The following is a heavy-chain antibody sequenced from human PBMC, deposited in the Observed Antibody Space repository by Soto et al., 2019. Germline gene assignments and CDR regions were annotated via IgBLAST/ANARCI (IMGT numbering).Heavy chain of an antibody. D-gene: IGHD6-25*01. Sequence: SEALSLTCSFSCGSISSVGHYWTCIRQQPGKGLEWIGYIYYSGSTDYNPSLKSRVTISVDRSKNQFSLNLSSVTAADTAIYYCARESGGYDSSTRYGLDVWGQGTTVTVSS. CDR3: ARESGGYDSSTRYGLDV. V-gene: IGHV4-31*03. CDR2: IYYSGST. J-gene: IGHJ6*02. CDR1: CGSISSVGHY.